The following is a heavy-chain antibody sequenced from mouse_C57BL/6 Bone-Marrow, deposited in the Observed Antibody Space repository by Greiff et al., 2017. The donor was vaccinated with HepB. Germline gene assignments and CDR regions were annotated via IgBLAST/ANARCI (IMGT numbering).Heavy chain of an antibody. CDR2: IYPRSGNT. Sequence: VQLQQSGAELARPGASVKLSCKASGSPFTSYGLSWVKPRTGQGLEWIGEIYPRSGNTYYNEKFKGTATLTADKSSSTAYLELRSLTSEDSAVYFCARERGSYLYFDYWGQGTTLTVSS. CDR1: GSPFTSYG. CDR3: ARERGSYLYFDY. J-gene: IGHJ2*01. V-gene: IGHV1-81*01. D-gene: IGHD6-1*01.